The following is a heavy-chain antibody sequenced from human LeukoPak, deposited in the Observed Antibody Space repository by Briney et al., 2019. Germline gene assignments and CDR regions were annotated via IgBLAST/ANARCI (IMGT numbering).Heavy chain of an antibody. CDR3: ARAKSSIAAAGTIGY. D-gene: IGHD6-13*01. J-gene: IGHJ4*02. V-gene: IGHV4-38-2*02. CDR1: GYSISSGYY. Sequence: PSETLSLTCTVSGYSISSGYYWGWIRQPPGKGLEWIGSIYHSGSTYYNPSLKSRVTISVDTSKNQFSLKLSSVTAADTAVYYCARAKSSIAAAGTIGYWGQGTLVTVSS. CDR2: IYHSGST.